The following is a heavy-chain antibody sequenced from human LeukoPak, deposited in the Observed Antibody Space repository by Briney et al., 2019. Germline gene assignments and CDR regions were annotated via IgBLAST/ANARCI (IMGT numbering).Heavy chain of an antibody. V-gene: IGHV1-69*06. CDR3: TRGGFGELYHFDY. J-gene: IGHJ4*02. Sequence: AAVTVSFKCSGHSFIKYAITGVRQPRAQGLEWMGDLITIFGTGKYAKKFQGRVTITADKTTSTAYMDLNSLRSEDTAVYYCTRGGFGELYHFDYWGQGTLVTVSS. CDR2: LITIFGTG. D-gene: IGHD3-10*01. CDR1: GHSFIKYA.